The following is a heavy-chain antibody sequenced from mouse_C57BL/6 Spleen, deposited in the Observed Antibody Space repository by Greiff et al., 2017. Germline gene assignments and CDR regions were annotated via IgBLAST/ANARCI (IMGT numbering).Heavy chain of an antibody. J-gene: IGHJ2*01. CDR3: ARPYGSILYYFDY. V-gene: IGHV1-59*01. Sequence: QVQLQQPGAELVRPGTSVKLSCKASGYTFTSYWMHWVKQRPGQGLEWIGVIDPSDSYTNYNQKFKGKATLTVDTSSSTAYMQLSSLTSEYSAVXYCARPYGSILYYFDYWGQGTTLTVSS. CDR1: GYTFTSYW. CDR2: IDPSDSYT. D-gene: IGHD1-1*01.